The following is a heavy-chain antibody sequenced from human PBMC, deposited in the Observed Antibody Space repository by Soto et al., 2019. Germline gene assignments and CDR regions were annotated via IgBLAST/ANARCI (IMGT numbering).Heavy chain of an antibody. Sequence: QVQLQESGPGLVKPSETLSLTCTVSGGSISSYYWSWIRQPAGKGLEWIGRIYTSGSTNYNPSLKSRVTMSVDTSKNQFSRRLGSVTAADTAGYFCVRAGEGSAGPTGGMDVCGQGTTVTVSS. J-gene: IGHJ6*02. CDR2: IYTSGST. CDR3: VRAGEGSAGPTGGMDV. CDR1: GGSISSYY. V-gene: IGHV4-4*07.